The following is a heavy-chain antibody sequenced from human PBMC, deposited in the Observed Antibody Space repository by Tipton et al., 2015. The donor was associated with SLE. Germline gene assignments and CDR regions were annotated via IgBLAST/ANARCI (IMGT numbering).Heavy chain of an antibody. CDR2: IYTSGST. CDR3: ARGGGHDAFDI. J-gene: IGHJ3*02. CDR1: GGSISSGSYY. V-gene: IGHV4-61*09. D-gene: IGHD4-23*01. Sequence: LRLSCTVSGGSISSGSYYWSWIRQPAGKGLEWIGYIYTSGSTNYNPSLKSRVTISVDTSKNQFSLKLSSVTAADTAVYYCARGGGHDAFDIWGQGTMVTVSS.